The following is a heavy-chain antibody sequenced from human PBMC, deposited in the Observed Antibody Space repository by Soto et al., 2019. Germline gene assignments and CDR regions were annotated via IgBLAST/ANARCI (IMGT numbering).Heavy chain of an antibody. J-gene: IGHJ3*02. CDR2: ISPYNGNT. D-gene: IGHD6-19*01. CDR1: DYTFVSYG. V-gene: IGHV1-18*01. Sequence: QVQLVQSGAEVKEPGASVKVSCKASDYTFVSYGISWVRQAPGQGLEWMGWISPYNGNTNYAQKIEGRVTMTTDTATSTVYMALRSLRSDDTAGYYCSRDAQKWLVAAFEIWGQGTMVTVSS. CDR3: SRDAQKWLVAAFEI.